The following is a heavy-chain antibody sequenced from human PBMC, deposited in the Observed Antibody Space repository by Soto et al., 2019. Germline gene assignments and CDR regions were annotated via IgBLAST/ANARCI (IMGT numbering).Heavy chain of an antibody. CDR3: AKDSSVTAAGSGGWFDP. D-gene: IGHD6-13*01. Sequence: QVQLVQSGGGVVQPGRSLRLSCAASGFDFNIYGLHWVRQAPGKGLEWVAGISFDGGNQYYADSVKGRFTISRDKSNNTLYLQMNSLGAEDTATYYCAKDSSVTAAGSGGWFDPWGQGTLVIVSS. J-gene: IGHJ5*02. V-gene: IGHV3-30*18. CDR2: ISFDGGNQ. CDR1: GFDFNIYG.